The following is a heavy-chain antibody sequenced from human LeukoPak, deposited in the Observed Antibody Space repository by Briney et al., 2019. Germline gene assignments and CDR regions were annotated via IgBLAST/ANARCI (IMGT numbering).Heavy chain of an antibody. Sequence: ASVKVSCKASGYTFTSYYMHWVRQAPGQGLEWMGIINPSGGSTSYAQKLQGRVTMTRDMSTSTVYMELSSLRSEDTAVYYCARAVTVVAATPGYWGQGTLVTVSS. J-gene: IGHJ4*02. D-gene: IGHD2-15*01. V-gene: IGHV1-46*01. CDR1: GYTFTSYY. CDR2: INPSGGST. CDR3: ARAVTVVAATPGY.